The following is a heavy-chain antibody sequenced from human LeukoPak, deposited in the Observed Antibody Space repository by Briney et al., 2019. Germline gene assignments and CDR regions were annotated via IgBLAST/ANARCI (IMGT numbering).Heavy chain of an antibody. CDR2: IYSGGST. J-gene: IGHJ4*02. V-gene: IGHV3-66*01. CDR1: GFTVSSNY. Sequence: GGSLRLSCAASGFTVSSNYMSWVRQAPGKGLEWVSVIYSGGSTYYADSVKGRFTISRDNSKNTLYLQVNSLRAEDTAVYYCARGYYDTRTFDYWGQGTLVTVSS. D-gene: IGHD3-22*01. CDR3: ARGYYDTRTFDY.